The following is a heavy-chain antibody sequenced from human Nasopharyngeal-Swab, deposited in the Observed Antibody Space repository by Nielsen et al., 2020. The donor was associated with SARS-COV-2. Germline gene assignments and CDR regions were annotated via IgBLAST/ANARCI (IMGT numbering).Heavy chain of an antibody. V-gene: IGHV1-69*13. CDR1: GRSFSTYA. CDR3: ARDVHGGSWVFDY. D-gene: IGHD2-15*01. CDR2: IIPSFSRG. Sequence: SVKVSCKASGRSFSTYAFSWVRQAPGQGLEWMGVIIPSFSRGNYAQKFQDRVTITADEATSTAYMELSSLRSEDTAVYYCARDVHGGSWVFDYWGQGTLVTVSS. J-gene: IGHJ4*02.